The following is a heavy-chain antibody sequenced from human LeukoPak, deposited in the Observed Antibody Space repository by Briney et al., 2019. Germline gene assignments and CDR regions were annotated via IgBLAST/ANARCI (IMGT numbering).Heavy chain of an antibody. Sequence: SETLSLTCTVSGYSISSGYYWGWIRQPPGKGLEWIGRIHTSGNTNSNPSFKSRVIIAVDTSKNQLSLKLSSVTAADTAVYYCARVSYYYYMDVWGRGTTVTVSS. CDR3: ARVSYYYYMDV. V-gene: IGHV4-38-2*02. CDR1: GYSISSGYY. J-gene: IGHJ6*03. CDR2: IHTSGNT.